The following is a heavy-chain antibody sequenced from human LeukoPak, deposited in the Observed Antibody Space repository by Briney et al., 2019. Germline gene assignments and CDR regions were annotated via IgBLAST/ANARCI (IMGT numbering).Heavy chain of an antibody. D-gene: IGHD6-13*01. Sequence: GGSLRLSCAASGFTFSSYAMSWVRQAPGKGLEWVSAISGSGGSTYYADSVKGRFTISRDNSKNTLYLQMNSLRAEDTAVYYCARSRSDSSSWREYFQHWGQGTLVTVSS. CDR3: ARSRSDSSSWREYFQH. CDR1: GFTFSSYA. V-gene: IGHV3-23*01. CDR2: ISGSGGST. J-gene: IGHJ1*01.